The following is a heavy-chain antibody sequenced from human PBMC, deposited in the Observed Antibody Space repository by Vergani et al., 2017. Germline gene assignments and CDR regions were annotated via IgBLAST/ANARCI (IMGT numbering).Heavy chain of an antibody. CDR3: TRLATVSTDYMDV. Sequence: EVQLVQSGAEVKKPGESVKISCKGSGYSFTTYWIGWVRQMPGKGLKWMGIIYPGDSDTRYSPSFQGQVTISDDKSTSTAYLQWSSLKASDTAMYYCTRLATVSTDYMDVWGKGTTVTVSS. CDR2: IYPGDSDT. V-gene: IGHV5-51*03. J-gene: IGHJ6*03. CDR1: GYSFTTYW. D-gene: IGHD4-11*01.